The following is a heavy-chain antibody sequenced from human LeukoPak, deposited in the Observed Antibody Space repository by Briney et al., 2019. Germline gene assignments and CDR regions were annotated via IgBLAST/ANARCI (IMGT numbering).Heavy chain of an antibody. CDR3: ARSQEGDYVGSGSYPATYYYYYGLDV. D-gene: IGHD3-10*01. V-gene: IGHV3-21*01. J-gene: IGHJ6*02. CDR1: GFTVNSYT. Sequence: PEGTLRLSFAASGFTVNSYTMNWVRPAPGKGLEWVSSISSSGSYIYQADSAKGRFTVSRDNAKNSLYLQMHILRAEDTAVYYCARSQEGDYVGSGSYPATYYYYYGLDVWGQGTTVTVSS. CDR2: ISSSGSYI.